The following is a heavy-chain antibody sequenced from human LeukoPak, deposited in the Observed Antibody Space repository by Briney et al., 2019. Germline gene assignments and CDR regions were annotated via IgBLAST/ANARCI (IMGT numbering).Heavy chain of an antibody. CDR1: GFTFSSYG. CDR3: AKGSGYEARYYYYYMDV. D-gene: IGHD5-12*01. CDR2: IRYDGSNK. J-gene: IGHJ6*03. Sequence: GGSLRLSCAASGFTFSSYGMHWVRQAPGKGLEWVAFIRYDGSNKYYADSVKGRFTISRDNSKNTLYLQMNSLRAEDTAVYYCAKGSGYEARYYYYYMDVWGKGTTVTISS. V-gene: IGHV3-30*02.